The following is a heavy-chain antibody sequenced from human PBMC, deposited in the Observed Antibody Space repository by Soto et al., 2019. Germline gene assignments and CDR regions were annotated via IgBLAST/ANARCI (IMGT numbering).Heavy chain of an antibody. CDR2: INPSGGST. J-gene: IGHJ6*02. Sequence: EASVKVSCKASGYTFTSYYMHWVRQAPGQGLEWMGIINPSGGSTGYAQKFQGRVTMTRDTSTSTVYMELSSLRSEDTAVYYCARGGVGYCISTSCSKRGSHGMDVWGQGTTVTVSS. CDR1: GYTFTSYY. CDR3: ARGGVGYCISTSCSKRGSHGMDV. V-gene: IGHV1-46*01. D-gene: IGHD2-2*01.